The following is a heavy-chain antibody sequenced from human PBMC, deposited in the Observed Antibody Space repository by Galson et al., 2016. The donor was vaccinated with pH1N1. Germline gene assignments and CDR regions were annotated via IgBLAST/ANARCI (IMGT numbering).Heavy chain of an antibody. CDR1: EVIFTSDA. V-gene: IGHV3-23*01. Sequence: SLRLSCAVSEVIFTSDALSWVRQAPGKGLEWVASISNGGDRIFYADSVKGRFPISRDTSKRTLYLQMNSLRGEDTALYYCARDGWSDVDSAIVIGDHFDDWGQGTLVTVSS. J-gene: IGHJ4*02. D-gene: IGHD5-18*01. CDR3: ARDGWSDVDSAIVIGDHFDD. CDR2: ISNGGDRI.